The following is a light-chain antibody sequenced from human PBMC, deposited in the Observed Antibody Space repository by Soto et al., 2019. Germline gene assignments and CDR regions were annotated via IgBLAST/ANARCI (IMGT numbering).Light chain of an antibody. Sequence: EIQMTQSPSSLSASVGDRVTITCRASQTISSYLNWYQHKPGEAPRLLIYFISRLQSGAPSRFSGSGSGKDFTPTIDSPQPEDSAMYYCQQTYSRPVTFGQGTRLEIK. V-gene: IGKV1-39*01. CDR1: QTISSY. J-gene: IGKJ5*01. CDR2: FIS. CDR3: QQTYSRPVT.